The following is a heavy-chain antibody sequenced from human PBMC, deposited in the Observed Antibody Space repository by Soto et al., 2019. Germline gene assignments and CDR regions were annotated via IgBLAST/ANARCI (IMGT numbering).Heavy chain of an antibody. Sequence: ASVKVSCKASGYTFTSYYMHWVRQAPGQGFEWMGIINPSGGSTSYAQKFQGRVTMTRDTSTSTVYMELSSLRSEDTAVYYCARDRTYCSGGSCYWFDYWGQGTLVTVSS. CDR2: INPSGGST. D-gene: IGHD2-15*01. J-gene: IGHJ4*02. CDR1: GYTFTSYY. V-gene: IGHV1-46*01. CDR3: ARDRTYCSGGSCYWFDY.